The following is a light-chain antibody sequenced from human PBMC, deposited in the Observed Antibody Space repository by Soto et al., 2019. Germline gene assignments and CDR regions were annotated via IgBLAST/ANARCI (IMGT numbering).Light chain of an antibody. Sequence: DIQMTQSPSTLSSSVGDRVTMTCRASQSISTGLAWYQQKPGKAPNLLIYDASTLESGVPSRFSGSGSGTEFTLTISSLQPDDFATYYCQHYSTVWACGQGTKVDI. CDR3: QHYSTVWA. J-gene: IGKJ1*01. CDR2: DAS. CDR1: QSISTG. V-gene: IGKV1-5*01.